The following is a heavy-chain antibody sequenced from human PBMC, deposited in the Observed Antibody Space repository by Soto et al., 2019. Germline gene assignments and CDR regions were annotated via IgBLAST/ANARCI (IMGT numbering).Heavy chain of an antibody. CDR1: GFTFSSYA. J-gene: IGHJ4*02. CDR3: AIVVIDDFWSGYSYFDY. V-gene: IGHV3-23*01. Sequence: GGSLRLSCAASGFTFSSYAMSWVRQAPGKGLEWVSAISGSGGSTYYADSVKGRFTISRDNSKNTLYLQMNSLRAEDTAVYYCAIVVIDDFWSGYSYFDYWGQGTLVTVSS. D-gene: IGHD3-3*01. CDR2: ISGSGGST.